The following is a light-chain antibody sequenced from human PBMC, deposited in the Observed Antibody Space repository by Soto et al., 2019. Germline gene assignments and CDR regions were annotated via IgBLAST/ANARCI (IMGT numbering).Light chain of an antibody. Sequence: EIVLTQSPGTLSLSPGERATLSCRASQSVSSSYLAWYQQKPGQAPRLLIYGASSRATGIPDRFSCSGSGTDFTLTISRLEPEDFAVYYCQQYGSTLKTFGQGTKLEIK. CDR3: QQYGSTLKT. CDR2: GAS. CDR1: QSVSSSY. J-gene: IGKJ2*01. V-gene: IGKV3-20*01.